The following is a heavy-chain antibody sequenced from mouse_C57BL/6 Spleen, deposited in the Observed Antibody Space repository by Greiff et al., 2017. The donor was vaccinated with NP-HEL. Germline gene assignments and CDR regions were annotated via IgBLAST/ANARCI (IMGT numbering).Heavy chain of an antibody. Sequence: QVQLQQPGAELVKPGASVKMSCKASGYTFTSYWITWVKQRPGQGLEWIGDIYPGSGSTNYNEKFKSKATLTVDTSSSTAYMQLSSLTSEDSAVYYCASPDGNYDAWFAYWGQGTLVTVSA. V-gene: IGHV1-55*01. CDR2: IYPGSGST. D-gene: IGHD2-1*01. CDR3: ASPDGNYDAWFAY. J-gene: IGHJ3*01. CDR1: GYTFTSYW.